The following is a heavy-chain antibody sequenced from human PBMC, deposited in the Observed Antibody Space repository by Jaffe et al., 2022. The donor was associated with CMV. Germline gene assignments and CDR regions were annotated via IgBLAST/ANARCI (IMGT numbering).Heavy chain of an antibody. CDR1: GFSLSTSGVG. D-gene: IGHD1-1*01. V-gene: IGHV2-5*01. Sequence: QITLKESGPTLVKPTQTLTLTCTFSGFSLSTSGVGVGWIRQPPGKALEWLALIYWNDDKRYSPSLKSRLTITKDTSKNQVVLTMTNMDPVDTATYYCAHMDWNDESSVYWGQGTLVTVSS. CDR3: AHMDWNDESSVY. J-gene: IGHJ4*02. CDR2: IYWNDDK.